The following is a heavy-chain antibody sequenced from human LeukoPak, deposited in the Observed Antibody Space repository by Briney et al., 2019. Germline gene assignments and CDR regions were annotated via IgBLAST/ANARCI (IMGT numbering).Heavy chain of an antibody. V-gene: IGHV3-48*01. J-gene: IGHJ4*02. CDR3: ARDMGYRSCSDY. CDR1: GFTFNSYN. Sequence: GGSLRLSCAASGFTFNSYNMNWVRQPPGKGLEWVSYIGRSSSPIYYADSVKGRFTISRDNAKNSLYLQMNSLRAEDTAVYYCARDMGYRSCSDYWGQGTLVTVSS. D-gene: IGHD5-24*01. CDR2: IGRSSSPI.